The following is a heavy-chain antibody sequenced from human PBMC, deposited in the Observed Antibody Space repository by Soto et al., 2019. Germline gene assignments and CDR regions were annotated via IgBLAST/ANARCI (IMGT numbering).Heavy chain of an antibody. CDR3: ARLGWYHYYYYMDV. J-gene: IGHJ6*03. CDR1: GYTFTSYD. V-gene: IGHV1-8*01. Sequence: QVQLVQSGAEVKKPGASVKVSCKASGYTFTSYDINWVRQATGQGLEWMGWMNPNSGNTGYAQKFQGRVTMTRNTSKSTAYMELSSLRCEDTAVYYCARLGWYHYYYYMDVWGKGTTVTVSS. CDR2: MNPNSGNT. D-gene: IGHD6-19*01.